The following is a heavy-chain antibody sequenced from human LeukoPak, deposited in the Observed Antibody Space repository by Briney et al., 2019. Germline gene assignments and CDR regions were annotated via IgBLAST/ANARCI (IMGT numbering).Heavy chain of an antibody. Sequence: SETLSLTCAVYGGSFSGYYWSWIRQPPGKGLEWIGEINHSGSTNYNPSLKSRVTISVDTSKNQFSLKLSSVTAADTAVYYCARHSKCGATIYFSCSFNSFDPWGQGTLVTVSS. J-gene: IGHJ5*02. CDR3: ARHSKCGATIYFSCSFNSFDP. CDR2: INHSGST. V-gene: IGHV4-34*01. CDR1: GGSFSGYY. D-gene: IGHD5-12*01.